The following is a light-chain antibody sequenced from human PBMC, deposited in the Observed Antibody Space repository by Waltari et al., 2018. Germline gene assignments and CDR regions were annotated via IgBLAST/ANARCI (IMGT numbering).Light chain of an antibody. CDR3: AAWDDSLNGFYV. V-gene: IGLV2-14*02. CDR2: EVT. CDR1: SSDVGSYNL. Sequence: SGSPGQSITISCTGTSSDVGSYNLVSWYQQHPGKAPKLMIYEVTKRPSGVSSRFSGSKSGNTASLAISGLQSEDEAAYYCAAWDDSLNGFYVFGTGTKVTVL. J-gene: IGLJ1*01.